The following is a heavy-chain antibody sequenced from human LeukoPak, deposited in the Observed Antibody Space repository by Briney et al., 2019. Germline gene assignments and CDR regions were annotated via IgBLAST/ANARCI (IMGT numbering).Heavy chain of an antibody. CDR2: IYYSGST. J-gene: IGHJ6*03. V-gene: IGHV4-59*01. CDR3: ARSVEGYCRGGSCYYYSYYMDV. Sequence: SETLSLTCTVSGGSISSYYWSWIRQPPGKGLEWIGYIYYSGSTNYNPSLKSRVTISVDTSKNQFSLKLSSVTAADTAVYYCARSVEGYCRGGSCYYYSYYMDVWGKGTTVTVSS. CDR1: GGSISSYY. D-gene: IGHD2-15*01.